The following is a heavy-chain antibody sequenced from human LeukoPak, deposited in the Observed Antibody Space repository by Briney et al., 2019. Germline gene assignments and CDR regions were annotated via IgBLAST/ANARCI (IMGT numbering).Heavy chain of an antibody. D-gene: IGHD4-17*01. Sequence: GGSLRLSCAASGYTFIDYGMHWVRQAPGKGLEWVAAISYDGSKVFYGDFVKGRFTISRDNSKNTVYLQMNSLRDDDMAVYYCAKGRSPVTTLDFWGQGTLVIVSS. CDR3: AKGRSPVTTLDF. CDR1: GYTFIDYG. V-gene: IGHV3-30*18. J-gene: IGHJ4*02. CDR2: ISYDGSKV.